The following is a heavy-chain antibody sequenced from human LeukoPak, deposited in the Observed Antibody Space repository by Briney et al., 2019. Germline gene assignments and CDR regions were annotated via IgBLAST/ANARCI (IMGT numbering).Heavy chain of an antibody. CDR2: INPNSGGT. Sequence: ASVKVSCKASGYTFTSYYMHWVRQAPGQGLEWMGIINPNSGGTNYAQKFQGWVTMTRDTSISTAYMELSRLRSDDTAVYYCARGAVAGFRPGPRRPTQNYDYWGQGTLVTVSS. J-gene: IGHJ4*02. V-gene: IGHV1-2*04. CDR3: ARGAVAGFRPGPRRPTQNYDY. D-gene: IGHD6-19*01. CDR1: GYTFTSYY.